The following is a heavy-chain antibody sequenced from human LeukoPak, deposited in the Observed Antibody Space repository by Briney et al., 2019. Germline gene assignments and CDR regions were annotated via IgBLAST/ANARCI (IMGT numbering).Heavy chain of an antibody. CDR1: GYTLTELS. CDR3: ATVDYYDSSGYFDSDY. V-gene: IGHV1-24*01. Sequence: ASVKVSCKVSGYTLTELSMHWVRQAPGKGLEWMGGFDPEDGETIYAQKFQGRVTMTEDTSTDTAYMELSSLRSEDTAVYYCATVDYYDSSGYFDSDYWGQGTLVTVSS. CDR2: FDPEDGET. D-gene: IGHD3-22*01. J-gene: IGHJ4*02.